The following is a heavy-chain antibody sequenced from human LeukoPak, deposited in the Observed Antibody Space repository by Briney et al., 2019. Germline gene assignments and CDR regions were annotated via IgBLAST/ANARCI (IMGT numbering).Heavy chain of an antibody. D-gene: IGHD6-19*01. CDR3: ARLRQQWLGHFDY. CDR2: IYYSGST. J-gene: IGHJ4*02. CDR1: GGSISSGGYY. V-gene: IGHV4-31*03. Sequence: SETLSLTCTVSGGSISSGGYYWSWIRQHPGKGLEWIGYIYYSGSTYYNPSLKSRVTISVDTSKNQFSLKLSSVTAADTAVYYCARLRQQWLGHFDYWGQGTLVTVSS.